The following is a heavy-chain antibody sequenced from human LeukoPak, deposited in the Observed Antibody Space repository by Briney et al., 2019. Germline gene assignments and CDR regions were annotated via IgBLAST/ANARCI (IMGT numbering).Heavy chain of an antibody. V-gene: IGHV1-2*02. CDR2: INPNSGGT. D-gene: IGHD3-22*01. CDR3: GRDYYDNSGYYDY. J-gene: IGHJ4*02. Sequence: ASVKVSCKASGYTFTGYYMHWVRQAPGQGLEWMGWINPNSGGTNYAQKFQGRVTMTRDTSISTAYMELSRLRSDDTAVYYCGRDYYDNSGYYDYWGQGTLVTVSS. CDR1: GYTFTGYY.